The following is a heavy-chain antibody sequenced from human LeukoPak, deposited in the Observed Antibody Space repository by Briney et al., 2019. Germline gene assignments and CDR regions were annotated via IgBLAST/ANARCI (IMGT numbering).Heavy chain of an antibody. CDR2: ISADGTTT. Sequence: GGSLRLSCVASGFTFNTYWIHWVRQGPGKGLVWVSLISADGTTTTYADSVRGRFTVSRDNAKNTLYLQMNSLRAEDTAVYYCARAGPPAFDPWGQGTLVTVSS. V-gene: IGHV3-74*01. J-gene: IGHJ5*02. CDR3: ARAGPPAFDP. CDR1: GFTFNTYW.